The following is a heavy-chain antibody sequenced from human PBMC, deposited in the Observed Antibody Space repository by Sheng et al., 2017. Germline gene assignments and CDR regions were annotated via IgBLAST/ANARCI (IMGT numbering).Heavy chain of an antibody. Sequence: QVQLVESGGGVVQPGRSLRLSCAAPGFTLSNYGMHWVRQAPGKGLEWVSFISFDGSNKYYADSVKGRFTISRDNSKNTLYLQTSNLRPEDTAVYYCARTSPSDYWGQGTLVIVSS. CDR2: ISFDGSNK. CDR3: ARTSPSDY. J-gene: IGHJ4*02. CDR1: GFTLSNYG. V-gene: IGHV3-30*03.